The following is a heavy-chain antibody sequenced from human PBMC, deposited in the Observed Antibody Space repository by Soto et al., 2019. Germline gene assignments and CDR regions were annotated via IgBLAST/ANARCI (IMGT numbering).Heavy chain of an antibody. Sequence: GGSLRLSCATSGFSISDKFMSWVRQAPGKGLEWISVISSGGDPSYADSVKGRFTISRDITKNTLFLQMTSLRADDTAVYFCARDSGYSSAYWEHYFDYWGQGTLVTVYS. V-gene: IGHV3-53*01. CDR2: ISSGGDP. CDR3: ARDSGYSSAYWEHYFDY. CDR1: GFSISDKF. J-gene: IGHJ4*02. D-gene: IGHD3-16*01.